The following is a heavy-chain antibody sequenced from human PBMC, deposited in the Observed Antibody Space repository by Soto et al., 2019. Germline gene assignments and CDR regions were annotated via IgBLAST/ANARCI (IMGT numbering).Heavy chain of an antibody. CDR3: ARVVRAAAGTNPCFDP. V-gene: IGHV1-69*01. J-gene: IGHJ5*02. Sequence: QVQLVQSGAEVKKPGSSVKVSCKASGGTFSSYAISWVRQAPGQGLEWMGGIIPIFGTANYAQKFQGRVTITADESTSTAYMELSSLRSEDTAVYYCARVVRAAAGTNPCFDPWGQGTLVTVSS. D-gene: IGHD6-13*01. CDR1: GGTFSSYA. CDR2: IIPIFGTA.